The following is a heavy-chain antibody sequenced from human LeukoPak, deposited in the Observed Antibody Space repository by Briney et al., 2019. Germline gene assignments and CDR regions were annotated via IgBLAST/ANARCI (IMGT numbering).Heavy chain of an antibody. J-gene: IGHJ6*03. CDR2: IWYDGSNK. V-gene: IGHV3-33*01. CDR3: ARDNWNNYMDV. CDR1: GFTFSSYG. Sequence: GRSLRLSCAASGFTFSSYGMHWVRQAPGKGLEWVAVIWYDGSNKYYADSVKGRFTISRDNSKNTLYLQMNSLRAEDTAVYYCARDNWNNYMDVWGKGTTVTVSS. D-gene: IGHD1-20*01.